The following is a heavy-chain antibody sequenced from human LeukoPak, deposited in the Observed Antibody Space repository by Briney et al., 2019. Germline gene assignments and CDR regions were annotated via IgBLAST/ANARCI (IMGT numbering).Heavy chain of an antibody. CDR2: INPSGGST. CDR1: GYTFTSYY. J-gene: IGHJ4*02. V-gene: IGHV1-46*01. D-gene: IGHD3-10*01. CDR3: ARGIYGSGSLLYYFDY. Sequence: APVKVSCKASGYTFTSYYMHWVRQAPGQGLEWMGIINPSGGSTSYAQKFQGRVTMTRDTSISTAYMELSRLRSDDTAVYYCARGIYGSGSLLYYFDYWGQGTLVTVSS.